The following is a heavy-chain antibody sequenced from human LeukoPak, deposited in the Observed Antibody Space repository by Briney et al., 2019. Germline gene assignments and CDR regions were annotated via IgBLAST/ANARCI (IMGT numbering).Heavy chain of an antibody. CDR1: GFTFSSSA. Sequence: GGSLRLSCAASGFTFSSSAMSWVRQAPGKGLEWVSAISGSGGSTYYADSVKGRFTISRDNSKNTLYLQMNSLRAEDTAVYYCAKDRSYSSGWSLFDYWGQGTLVTVSS. J-gene: IGHJ4*02. V-gene: IGHV3-23*01. CDR3: AKDRSYSSGWSLFDY. CDR2: ISGSGGST. D-gene: IGHD6-19*01.